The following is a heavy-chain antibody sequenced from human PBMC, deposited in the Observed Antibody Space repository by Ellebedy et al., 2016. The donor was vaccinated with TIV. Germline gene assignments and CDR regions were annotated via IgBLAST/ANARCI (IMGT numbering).Heavy chain of an antibody. V-gene: IGHV4-59*01. J-gene: IGHJ5*02. CDR3: ARSSWVNWFDP. CDR1: GGSISSYY. CDR2: IYYSGSI. Sequence: SETLSLTCTVSGGSISSYYGNWIRQPPGKGLEWMGYIYYSGSINYNPSLKSRVTKSVDTSKNQFSLMLSSVTAADTAVYYCARSSWVNWFDPWGQGTLVTVSS. D-gene: IGHD2-15*01.